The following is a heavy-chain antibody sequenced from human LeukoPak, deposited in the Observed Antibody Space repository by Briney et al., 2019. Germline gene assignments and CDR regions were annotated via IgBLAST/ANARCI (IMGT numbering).Heavy chain of an antibody. CDR1: GSTFNNYW. Sequence: GASLRLSCAASGSTFNNYWMHWVRQPPGKGLMWVSRINYDGSRTTYADSVKGRFTSSRDNAKDRLYLQMNSLRAEDTAVDYCARVTYYFASGSLAIYYFDYWGQGTLVTVSS. CDR3: ARVTYYFASGSLAIYYFDY. V-gene: IGHV3-74*01. CDR2: INYDGSRT. D-gene: IGHD3-10*01. J-gene: IGHJ4*02.